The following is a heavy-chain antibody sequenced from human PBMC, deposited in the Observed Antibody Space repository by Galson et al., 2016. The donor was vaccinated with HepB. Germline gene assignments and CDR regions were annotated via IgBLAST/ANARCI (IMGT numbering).Heavy chain of an antibody. J-gene: IGHJ4*02. V-gene: IGHV1-58*01. CDR3: ARSGYYDSGSYADRWDF. D-gene: IGHD3-10*01. Sequence: SVKVSCKASGVTFSTSAVQWVRQARGQHLEWIGWIVAGNGDTKYAQKFQERVTITRDKSINTAYLQWSSLKASDTAMYYCARSGYYDSGSYADRWDFWGQGTLVTVSS. CDR2: IVAGNGDT. CDR1: GVTFSTSA.